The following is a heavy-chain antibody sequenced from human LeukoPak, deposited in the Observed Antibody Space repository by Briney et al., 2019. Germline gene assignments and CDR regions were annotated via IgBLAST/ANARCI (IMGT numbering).Heavy chain of an antibody. CDR1: GFTFSSYG. J-gene: IGHJ4*02. CDR2: ISYDGSNK. D-gene: IGHD7-27*01. V-gene: IGHV3-30*18. Sequence: GGSLRLSCAASGFTFSSYGMHWVRQAPGKGLEWVAVISYDGSNKYYADSVKGRFTISRDNSKNTLYLQMNSLRAEDTAVYYCAKDFPLGDYWGQGTLDTVSS. CDR3: AKDFPLGDY.